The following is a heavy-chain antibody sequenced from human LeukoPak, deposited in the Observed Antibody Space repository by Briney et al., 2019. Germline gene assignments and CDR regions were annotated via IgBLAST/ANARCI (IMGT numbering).Heavy chain of an antibody. D-gene: IGHD2-2*01. Sequence: SETLSLTCAVYGVSFSGYYWSWLRQPPGKGLEWIGEINHSGSTNYNPSLKSRVTISVDTSKNQFSLKLSSVTAADTAVYYCAGGDIVVVPAAVGPTPQSWAMDVWGQGTTVTVSS. V-gene: IGHV4-34*01. CDR3: AGGDIVVVPAAVGPTPQSWAMDV. J-gene: IGHJ6*02. CDR2: INHSGST. CDR1: GVSFSGYY.